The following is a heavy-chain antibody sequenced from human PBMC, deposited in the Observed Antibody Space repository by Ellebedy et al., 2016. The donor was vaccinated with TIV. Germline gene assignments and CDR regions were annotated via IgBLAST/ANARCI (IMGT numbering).Heavy chain of an antibody. CDR1: GFTFSSYW. CDR3: ATDGSYGDYLSPTHAFVI. V-gene: IGHV3-7*01. J-gene: IGHJ3*02. D-gene: IGHD4-17*01. Sequence: GGSLRLSCGASGFTFSSYWMSWVRHAPGKGLEWVANIKQDGSEKYYVASVRGRFTISRDNAKNSLYLHLNSLRAEDTAMYYCATDGSYGDYLSPTHAFVIWGQGTMVTVSS. CDR2: IKQDGSEK.